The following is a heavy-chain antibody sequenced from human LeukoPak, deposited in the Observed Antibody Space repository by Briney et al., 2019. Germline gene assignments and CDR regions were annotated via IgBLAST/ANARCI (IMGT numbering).Heavy chain of an antibody. J-gene: IGHJ5*02. D-gene: IGHD6-13*01. CDR1: GFTVSTNY. CDR2: IYSGGST. Sequence: GGSLRLSCAASGFTVSTNYMTWVRQAPGKGLEWVSVIYSGGSTYYADSVKGRFTISRDNSKNTLYLQMNSLRAEDTAVYYCARDCRSLSPGSSWYDWSDPWGQGTLVTVSS. V-gene: IGHV3-53*01. CDR3: ARDCRSLSPGSSWYDWSDP.